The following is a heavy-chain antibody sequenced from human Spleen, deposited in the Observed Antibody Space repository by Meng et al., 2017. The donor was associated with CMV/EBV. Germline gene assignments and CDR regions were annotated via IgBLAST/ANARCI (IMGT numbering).Heavy chain of an antibody. J-gene: IGHJ5*02. CDR2: IKQDGSEK. CDR3: ARGIYYDSSGPPPSWWFDP. Sequence: GESLKISCAASAFTFNRYWMTWVRQAPGKGLEWVANIKQDGSEKYYVDSVKGRFTISRDNAKNSLYLQMNSLRAEDTAMYYCARGIYYDSSGPPPSWWFDPWGQGTLVTVSS. CDR1: AFTFNRYW. V-gene: IGHV3-7*01. D-gene: IGHD3-22*01.